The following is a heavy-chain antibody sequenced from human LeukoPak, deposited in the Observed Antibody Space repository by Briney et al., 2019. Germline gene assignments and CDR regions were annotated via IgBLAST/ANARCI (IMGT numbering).Heavy chain of an antibody. Sequence: GGSLRLSCAASGFTFTNYAMNWVRQAPGKGLEWVSTLSPSGADTYYADSVKGRFTISRDISKNTLYLQMNSLRAEDTAVYYCARRAYNWGAFDIWGQGTLVTVSS. CDR3: ARRAYNWGAFDI. V-gene: IGHV3-23*01. J-gene: IGHJ4*02. CDR2: LSPSGADT. CDR1: GFTFTNYA. D-gene: IGHD5-24*01.